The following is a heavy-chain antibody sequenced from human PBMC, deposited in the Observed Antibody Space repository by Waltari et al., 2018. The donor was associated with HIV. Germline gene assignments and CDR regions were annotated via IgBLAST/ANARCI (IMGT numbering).Heavy chain of an antibody. CDR2: LSYIWGT. CDR1: GGSIRRGGYY. J-gene: IGHJ5*02. V-gene: IGHV4-31*03. Sequence: QEQLQESGPGLVKPSQTLSPTCTVSGGSIRRGGYYWSWIRPLPGKGLEWIGFLSYIWGTFYNPSLRSRVTMSVDTSKNQFSLKLTSVTAADTAVYYCARGTTYAVGWFDPWGQGTQVTVSS. D-gene: IGHD1-26*01. CDR3: ARGTTYAVGWFDP.